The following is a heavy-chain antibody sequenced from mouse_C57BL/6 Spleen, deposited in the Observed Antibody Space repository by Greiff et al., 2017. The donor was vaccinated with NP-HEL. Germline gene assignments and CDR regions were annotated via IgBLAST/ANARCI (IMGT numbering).Heavy chain of an antibody. CDR3: ARMRGYDYEAWFAY. CDR1: GYSITSGYY. Sequence: DVKLQESGPGLVKPSQSLSLTCSVTGYSITSGYYWTWIRQFPGNKLEWMGYISYDASNNYNPSLKNRISITRDTSKNQFFLKLNSVTTEDTATYYWARMRGYDYEAWFAYWGQGTLVTVSA. D-gene: IGHD2-4*01. V-gene: IGHV3-6*01. CDR2: ISYDASN. J-gene: IGHJ3*01.